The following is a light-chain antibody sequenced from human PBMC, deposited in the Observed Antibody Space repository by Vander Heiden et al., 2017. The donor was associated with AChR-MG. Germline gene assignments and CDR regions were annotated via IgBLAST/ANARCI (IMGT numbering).Light chain of an antibody. J-gene: IGLJ2*01. V-gene: IGLV1-51*01. CDR1: NSNIGINY. CDR2: DNN. CDR3: LTWDSRLRAGV. Sequence: QSVLTQPPSVSAAPGQKVTISCSGSNSNIGINYVSWYQQLPGTAPKLLIYDNNNRPSGIPDRFSGSKSGTSATLGITGLQTGDEADYYCLTWDSRLRAGVLGGGTKLTVL.